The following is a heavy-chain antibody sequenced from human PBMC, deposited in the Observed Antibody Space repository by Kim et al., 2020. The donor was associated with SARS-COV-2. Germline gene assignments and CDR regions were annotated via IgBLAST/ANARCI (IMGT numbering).Heavy chain of an antibody. Sequence: GGSLRLSCAASGFTFSSYAMSWVRQAPGKGLEWVSAISGSGGSTYYADSVKGRFTISRDNSKNTLYLQMNSLRAEDTAVYYCAKAAIVGATIPPYYFDYWGQGTLVTVSS. J-gene: IGHJ4*02. CDR3: AKAAIVGATIPPYYFDY. CDR1: GFTFSSYA. CDR2: ISGSGGST. V-gene: IGHV3-23*01. D-gene: IGHD1-26*01.